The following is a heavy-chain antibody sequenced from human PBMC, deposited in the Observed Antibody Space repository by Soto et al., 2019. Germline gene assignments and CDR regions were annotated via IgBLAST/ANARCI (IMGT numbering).Heavy chain of an antibody. CDR1: GGTFSSYA. Sequence: SVKVSCQASGGTFSSYAISWVRQAPGQGLEWMGGIIPIFGTANYAQKFQGRVTITADESTSTAYMELSSLRSEDTAVYYCARCIAVAGTSEHFDYWGQGTLVTVSS. CDR3: ARCIAVAGTSEHFDY. V-gene: IGHV1-69*13. D-gene: IGHD6-19*01. CDR2: IIPIFGTA. J-gene: IGHJ4*02.